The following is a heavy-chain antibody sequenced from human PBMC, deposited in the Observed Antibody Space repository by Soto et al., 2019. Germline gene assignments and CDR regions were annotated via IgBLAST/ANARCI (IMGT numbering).Heavy chain of an antibody. Sequence: EVQLVESGGGLVKPGGSLRLSCAASGFTFSSYSMNWVRQAPGKGLEWVSSISSSSSYIYYADSVKGRFTISRDNAKNSLYLQMTSLSDEDTAVYYCVPSSSGRTPGDYWGQGTLVTVSS. D-gene: IGHD6-19*01. V-gene: IGHV3-21*01. CDR3: VPSSSGRTPGDY. CDR1: GFTFSSYS. J-gene: IGHJ4*02. CDR2: ISSSSSYI.